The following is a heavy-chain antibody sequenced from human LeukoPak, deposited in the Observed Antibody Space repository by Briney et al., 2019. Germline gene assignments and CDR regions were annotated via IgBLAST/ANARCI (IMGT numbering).Heavy chain of an antibody. V-gene: IGHV3-7*01. CDR1: GFTFSSYW. D-gene: IGHD2-2*01. J-gene: IGHJ4*02. CDR3: ARDSSMGRY. Sequence: PGGSLRLSCAASGFTFSSYWMNWVRQALGKGLEWVANIKQDGTDKYYVDSVKGRFTISRDNAKSSLYLQMDSLRVEDTAVYYCARDSSMGRYWGQGTLVTVSS. CDR2: IKQDGTDK.